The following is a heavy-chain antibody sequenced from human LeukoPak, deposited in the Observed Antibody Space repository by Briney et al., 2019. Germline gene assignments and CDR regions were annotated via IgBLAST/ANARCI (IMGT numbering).Heavy chain of an antibody. J-gene: IGHJ5*02. V-gene: IGHV4-39*07. D-gene: IGHD5-18*01. CDR1: GGSISSSSYY. CDR2: INHSGST. CDR3: ARGGGGFYSYGSNWFDP. Sequence: PSETLSLTCTVSGGSISSSSYYWSWVRQPPEKGLEWIGEINHSGSTNYNPSLKSRVTISVDTSKNQFSLKLSSVTAADTAVYYCARGGGGFYSYGSNWFDPWGQGTLVTVSS.